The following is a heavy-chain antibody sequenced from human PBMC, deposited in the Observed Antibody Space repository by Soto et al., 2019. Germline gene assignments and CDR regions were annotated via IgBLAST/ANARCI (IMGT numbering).Heavy chain of an antibody. CDR1: GFTFSEAW. V-gene: IGHV3-15*01. Sequence: GGSLRLSCAASGFTFSEAWMSWVRQAPGKGLEWVGRNKSKNDGGTTDYAAPVKGRFTISREDSKNTQYLQMNSLKIEDTAVYYCSTDEWNWGQGTLVTVSS. CDR2: NKSKNDGGTT. J-gene: IGHJ4*02. D-gene: IGHD2-8*01. CDR3: STDEWN.